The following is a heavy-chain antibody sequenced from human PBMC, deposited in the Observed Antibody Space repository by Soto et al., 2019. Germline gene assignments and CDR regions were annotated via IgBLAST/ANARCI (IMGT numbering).Heavy chain of an antibody. CDR3: ARRWGEGRVDY. V-gene: IGHV4-4*02. J-gene: IGHJ4*02. CDR2: IYHSGNT. D-gene: IGHD3-10*01. Sequence: PSETLSLTCAVSGGSISSSNGWSWVRQPPGKGLEWIGEIYHSGNTNYNPSLKSRVTMAVDKSRNQFSLKLSSVTAADTAVYYCARRWGEGRVDYWGQGTLVTISS. CDR1: GGSISSSNG.